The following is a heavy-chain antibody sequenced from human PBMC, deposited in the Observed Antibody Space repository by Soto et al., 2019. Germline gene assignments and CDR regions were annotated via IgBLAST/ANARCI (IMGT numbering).Heavy chain of an antibody. CDR2: IWYDGSNK. D-gene: IGHD6-6*01. J-gene: IGHJ3*02. CDR1: GFTFSSYG. V-gene: IGHV3-33*01. Sequence: VQLVESGGGVVQPGRSLRLSCAASGFTFSSYGMHWVRQAPGKGLEWVAVIWYDGSNKYYADSVKGRFTISRDNSKNTLYLQMNSLRAEDTAVYYCARGEYSSSYDAFDIWGQGTMVTVSS. CDR3: ARGEYSSSYDAFDI.